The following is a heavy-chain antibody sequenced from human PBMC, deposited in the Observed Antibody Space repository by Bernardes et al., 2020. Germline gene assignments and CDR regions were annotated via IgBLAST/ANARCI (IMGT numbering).Heavy chain of an antibody. CDR1: GGSISSSSYY. J-gene: IGHJ6*04. CDR3: ARLFSSGGSGSYYNEKKFKFPYYYYYGMDV. V-gene: IGHV4-39*01. Sequence: SETLSLTCTVSGGSISSSSYYWGWIRQPPGKGLEWIGSIYYSGSTYYNPSLKSRVTISVDTSKNQFSLKLSSVTAADTAVYYCARLFSSGGSGSYYNEKKFKFPYYYYYGMDVWGKGTTVTVSS. D-gene: IGHD3-10*01. CDR2: IYYSGST.